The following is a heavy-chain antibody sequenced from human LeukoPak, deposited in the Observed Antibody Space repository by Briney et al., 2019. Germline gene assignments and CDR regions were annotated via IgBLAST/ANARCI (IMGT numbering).Heavy chain of an antibody. Sequence: SVKVSCKASGGTFSSYAISWVRQAPGQGLEWMGGIIPIFGTANYAQKFQGRVTITADESTSTAYMGLSSLRSEDTAVYYCARSGLGDSSGYQDIHFDYWGQGTLVTVSS. CDR1: GGTFSSYA. D-gene: IGHD3-22*01. CDR3: ARSGLGDSSGYQDIHFDY. V-gene: IGHV1-69*13. CDR2: IIPIFGTA. J-gene: IGHJ4*02.